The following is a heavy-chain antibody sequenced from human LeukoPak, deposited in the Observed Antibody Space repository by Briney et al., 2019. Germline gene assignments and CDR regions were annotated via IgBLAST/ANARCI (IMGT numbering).Heavy chain of an antibody. V-gene: IGHV4-34*01. J-gene: IGHJ3*02. Sequence: SETLSLTCAVYGGSFSGYYWSWIRQPPGKGLEWIGEINHSGSTNYNPSLKSRVTISVDTSKNPFSLKLSSVTAADTAVYYCARLRYYDSSGYLEGADDAFDIWGQGTMVTVSS. CDR1: GGSFSGYY. D-gene: IGHD3-22*01. CDR2: INHSGST. CDR3: ARLRYYDSSGYLEGADDAFDI.